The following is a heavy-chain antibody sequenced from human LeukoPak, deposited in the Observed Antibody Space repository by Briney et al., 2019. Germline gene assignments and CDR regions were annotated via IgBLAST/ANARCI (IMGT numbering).Heavy chain of an antibody. Sequence: SETLSLTCSVSGGSFNNYWWNWIRQPPGKGLEWIGYIYYSGSTSYNPSLKSRVTISVDTATNQFSLKLRSVTAADTAVYYCARDFSAAFDIWGQGTMVTVSS. J-gene: IGHJ3*02. CDR1: GGSFNNYW. CDR2: IYYSGST. D-gene: IGHD2/OR15-2a*01. CDR3: ARDFSAAFDI. V-gene: IGHV4-59*01.